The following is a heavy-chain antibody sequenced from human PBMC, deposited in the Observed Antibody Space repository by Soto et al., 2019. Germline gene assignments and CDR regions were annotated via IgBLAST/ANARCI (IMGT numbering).Heavy chain of an antibody. Sequence: PSETLSLTCTVSSGSINENYYWNWIRQSPGKGLEWIGYVFHTGTTHYNPSLESRVTLSISTSKNQFSLTLTSVAASDTAIYYCERDTTSPTLRTFDVWGPGTMVTVSS. CDR1: SGSINENYY. CDR2: VFHTGTT. V-gene: IGHV4-59*01. CDR3: ERDTTSPTLRTFDV. J-gene: IGHJ3*01. D-gene: IGHD2-15*01.